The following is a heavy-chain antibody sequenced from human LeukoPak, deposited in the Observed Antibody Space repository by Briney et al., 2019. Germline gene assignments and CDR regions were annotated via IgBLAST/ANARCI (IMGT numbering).Heavy chain of an antibody. CDR2: ISGSGGST. D-gene: IGHD3-9*01. Sequence: GGSLRLSCAASGFTFTNYAMSWVRQAPGKGLEWVSAISGSGGSTYYADSVKGRFTISRDNSKNTLYLQMNSLRAEDTAVYYCAKCSRGNILTGYQEYWGQGTLVTVSS. J-gene: IGHJ4*02. V-gene: IGHV3-23*01. CDR1: GFTFTNYA. CDR3: AKCSRGNILTGYQEY.